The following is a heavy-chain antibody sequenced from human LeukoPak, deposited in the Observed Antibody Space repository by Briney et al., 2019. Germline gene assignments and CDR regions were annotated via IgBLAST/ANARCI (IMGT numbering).Heavy chain of an antibody. CDR3: ARWSTYCGGDCYS. V-gene: IGHV3-23*01. J-gene: IGHJ4*02. D-gene: IGHD2-21*02. Sequence: GGSLRLSCAASGFTFSSYAMSWVRQAPGKGLEWVSAISGSGGSTYYADSVKGRFTISRDNAKNSLYLQMNSLRDEDTAVYYCARWSTYCGGDCYSWGQGTLVTVSS. CDR2: ISGSGGST. CDR1: GFTFSSYA.